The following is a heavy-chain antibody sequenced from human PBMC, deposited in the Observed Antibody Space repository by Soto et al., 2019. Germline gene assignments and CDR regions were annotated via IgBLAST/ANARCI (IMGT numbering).Heavy chain of an antibody. V-gene: IGHV3-21*01. CDR3: ARVHSGYCSGGSCFLPVSVYFDY. CDR2: ISSSSSYI. J-gene: IGHJ4*02. Sequence: PGGSLRLSCASSGCPFSSYSMNWVRQAPGKGLEWVSSISSSSSYIYYADSVKGRFTISRDNAKNSLYLQMNSLRAEDTAVYYCARVHSGYCSGGSCFLPVSVYFDYWGQGTLVTVSS. D-gene: IGHD2-15*01. CDR1: GCPFSSYS.